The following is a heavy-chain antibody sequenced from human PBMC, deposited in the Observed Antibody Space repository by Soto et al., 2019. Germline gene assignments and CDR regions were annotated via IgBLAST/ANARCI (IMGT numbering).Heavy chain of an antibody. J-gene: IGHJ3*02. D-gene: IGHD3-22*01. CDR1: GFTFSGAW. CDR3: ARNYDSTAGGAFDI. Sequence: GGSLRLSCAASGFTFSGAWMTWVRQAPGKGLEWVSVIYSGGSTYYADSVKGRFTISRDNSKNTLYLQMNSLRAEDTAVYYCARNYDSTAGGAFDIWGQGTMVTVSS. V-gene: IGHV3-53*01. CDR2: IYSGGST.